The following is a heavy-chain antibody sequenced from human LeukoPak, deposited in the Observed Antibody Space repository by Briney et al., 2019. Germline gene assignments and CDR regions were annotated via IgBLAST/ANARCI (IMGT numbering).Heavy chain of an antibody. D-gene: IGHD3-22*01. V-gene: IGHV4-34*01. CDR2: INHSGST. J-gene: IGHJ4*02. CDR3: ARGRAWDSSGYYYGY. CDR1: GGSFSGYY. Sequence: SETLSLTCAVYGGSFSGYYWSWIRQPPGKGLEWVGEINHSGSTNYTPSLKSGVTISVDTSKNQFSLKLGSVTAEATAVYYCARGRAWDSSGYYYGYWGQGTLVTVSS.